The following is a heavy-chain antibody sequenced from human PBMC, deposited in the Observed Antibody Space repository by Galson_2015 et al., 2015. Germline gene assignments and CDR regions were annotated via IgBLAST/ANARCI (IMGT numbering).Heavy chain of an antibody. J-gene: IGHJ4*02. CDR3: ARSTHYYDPPNDY. CDR2: IYPGDSDT. CDR1: GYSFTSYW. V-gene: IGHV5-51*03. Sequence: QSGAEVKKPGESLKISCKGPGYSFTSYWIGWVRQMPGKGLEWMGLIYPGDSDTRYSPSFQGQVTISADKSISTTYLQWSSLKASDTAMYYCARSTHYYDPPNDYWGQGTLVTVSS. D-gene: IGHD3-3*01.